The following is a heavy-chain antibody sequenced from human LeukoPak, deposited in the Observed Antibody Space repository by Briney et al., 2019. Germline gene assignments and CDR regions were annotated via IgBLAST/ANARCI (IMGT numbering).Heavy chain of an antibody. CDR2: IYSGGST. CDR3: AGDRNYAVFDY. D-gene: IGHD4-11*01. J-gene: IGHJ4*02. Sequence: GGSLRLSRAVSGFTVSSNYMSWVRQAPGKGLEWVSVIYSGGSTYYADSVKGRFTISRDNSKNTLYLQMNSLRAEDTAVYYCAGDRNYAVFDYWGQGTLVTVSS. V-gene: IGHV3-53*05. CDR1: GFTVSSNY.